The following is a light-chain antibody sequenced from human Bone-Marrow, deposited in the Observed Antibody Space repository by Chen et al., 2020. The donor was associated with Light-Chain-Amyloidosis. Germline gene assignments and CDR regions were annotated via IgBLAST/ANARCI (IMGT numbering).Light chain of an antibody. CDR3: QSADSSGTYEVI. J-gene: IGLJ2*01. CDR2: RDT. CDR1: DLPTKY. V-gene: IGLV3-25*03. Sequence: SYELPQPPPVPVSPGQTARIHCSGDDLPTKYVYWYQQKPGQAPVLVIHRDTERPSGISERFSGSSSGTTATLTISGVQAEDEADYHCQSADSSGTYEVIVGGGTKLTVL.